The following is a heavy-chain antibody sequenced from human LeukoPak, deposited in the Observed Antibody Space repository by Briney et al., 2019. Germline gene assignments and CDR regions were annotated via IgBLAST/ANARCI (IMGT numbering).Heavy chain of an antibody. CDR2: INPNSGGT. CDR3: ARGPRPEQWLVHEFDY. V-gene: IGHV1-2*04. Sequence: ASVKVSCKASGYTFPSYFMHWVRQAPGQGLEWMGWINPNSGGTNYAQKFQGWVTMTRDTSISTAYMELSRLRSDDTAVYYCARGPRPEQWLVHEFDYWGQGTLVTVSS. D-gene: IGHD6-19*01. CDR1: GYTFPSYF. J-gene: IGHJ4*02.